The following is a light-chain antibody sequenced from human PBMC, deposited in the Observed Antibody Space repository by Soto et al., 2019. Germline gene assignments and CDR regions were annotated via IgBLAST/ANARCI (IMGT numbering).Light chain of an antibody. CDR2: AAS. V-gene: IGKV1-16*02. Sequence: DIQMTQSPSSLSASIGDRVTITCRASQGISTYLAWFQQKPGKAPKSLIYAASSLQSGVPSKFSGSGSVTDFILTISSLQPEDFANYYCQQYDSYPLTFGGGNKVEIK. CDR1: QGISTY. CDR3: QQYDSYPLT. J-gene: IGKJ4*01.